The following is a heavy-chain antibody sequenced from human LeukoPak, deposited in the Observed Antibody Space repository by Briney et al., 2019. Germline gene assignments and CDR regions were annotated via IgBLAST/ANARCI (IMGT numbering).Heavy chain of an antibody. D-gene: IGHD3-16*01. Sequence: ASVKVSCKASGYTFTSSGISWVRQAPGQGLEWMGLISGYNGETNYVQKFLGRVTMTIDSSTSTAYMELRSLRSDDTAVYYCAREEGGNYSYMDVWGKGTTVTVSS. J-gene: IGHJ6*03. CDR3: AREEGGNYSYMDV. CDR2: ISGYNGET. V-gene: IGHV1-18*01. CDR1: GYTFTSSG.